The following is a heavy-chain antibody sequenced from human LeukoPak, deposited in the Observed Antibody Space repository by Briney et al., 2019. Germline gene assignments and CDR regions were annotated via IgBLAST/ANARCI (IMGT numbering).Heavy chain of an antibody. CDR1: GYTLTSYD. V-gene: IGHV1-69*13. CDR3: ARDNVSGYSSSWYTRNYYYMDV. J-gene: IGHJ6*03. CDR2: IIPIFGTA. Sequence: SVKVSCKASGYTLTSYDINWVRQAPGQGLEWMGGIIPIFGTANYAQKFQGRVTITADESTSTAYMELSSLRSEDTAVYYCARDNVSGYSSSWYTRNYYYMDVWGKGTTVTISS. D-gene: IGHD6-13*01.